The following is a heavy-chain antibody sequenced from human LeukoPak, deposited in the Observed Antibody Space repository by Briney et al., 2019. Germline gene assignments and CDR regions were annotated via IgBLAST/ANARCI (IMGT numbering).Heavy chain of an antibody. CDR2: ISPNSGGT. CDR1: GYTFTGYY. D-gene: IGHD1-26*01. J-gene: IGHJ3*02. Sequence: ASVKVSCKASGYTFTGYYMHWVRQAPGQGLEWMGWISPNSGGTNYAQRFRGRVTMTRDTSISTAYMELSRLTSDDTAVYYCAREAASGSYYAAFDIWGQGTMVTVSS. V-gene: IGHV1-2*02. CDR3: AREAASGSYYAAFDI.